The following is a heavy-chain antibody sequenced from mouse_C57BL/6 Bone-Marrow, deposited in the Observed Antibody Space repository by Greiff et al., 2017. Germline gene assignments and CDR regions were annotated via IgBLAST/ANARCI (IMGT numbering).Heavy chain of an antibody. Sequence: EVKLVESGGDLVKPGGSLKLSCAASGFTFSSYGMSWVRQTPDKRLEWVATIRSGGSYTYYPDSVKGRFTISRDNAKNTLYLQMSSLKSADTAMYYCARHGNYLYYYAMDYWGQGTSVTVSS. J-gene: IGHJ4*01. V-gene: IGHV5-6*01. CDR1: GFTFSSYG. CDR3: ARHGNYLYYYAMDY. D-gene: IGHD2-1*01. CDR2: IRSGGSYT.